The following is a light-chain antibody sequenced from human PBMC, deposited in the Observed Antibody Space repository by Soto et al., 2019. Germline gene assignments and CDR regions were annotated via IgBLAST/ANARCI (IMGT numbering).Light chain of an antibody. CDR2: DVS. CDR1: SSDVGAYNY. V-gene: IGLV2-14*01. CDR3: SSYTSSSTLV. J-gene: IGLJ2*01. Sequence: QSALTQPASVSGSPGQSITISCTGTSSDVGAYNYVSWYQQHPGKAPKLMIYDVSNRPSGVSNRVSASKSGNTASLTISGLQAEDEADYYCSSYTSSSTLVFGGGTKVTVL.